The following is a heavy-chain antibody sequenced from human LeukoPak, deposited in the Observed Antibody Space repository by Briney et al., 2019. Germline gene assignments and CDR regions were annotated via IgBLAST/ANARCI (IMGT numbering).Heavy chain of an antibody. J-gene: IGHJ5*02. CDR3: ARDAPQVPAAGVLAS. D-gene: IGHD6-13*01. CDR2: MYSRGDT. Sequence: GGSLRLSCAASGFTVSNNYMSWVRQAPGKGLEWVSVMYSRGDTYYANSVKGRFTFSRDISKNTLYLQMNGLRTEDTAMYYCARDAPQVPAAGVLASWGQGTLVTVSS. CDR1: GFTVSNNY. V-gene: IGHV3-53*01.